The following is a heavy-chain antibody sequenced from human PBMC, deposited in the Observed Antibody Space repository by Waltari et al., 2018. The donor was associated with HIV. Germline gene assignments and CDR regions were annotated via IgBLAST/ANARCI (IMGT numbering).Heavy chain of an antibody. D-gene: IGHD2-21*02. V-gene: IGHV3-49*04. Sequence: EVQLVESGGGLVQPGRSLRLSCTASGFTFGDYAMSWVRQAPGKGLEWVGFIRSKAYGGTTEYAASVKGRFTISRDDSKSIAYLQMNSLKTEDTAVYYCTRALVVTAIPAAFDIWGQGTMVTVSS. CDR3: TRALVVTAIPAAFDI. J-gene: IGHJ3*02. CDR1: GFTFGDYA. CDR2: IRSKAYGGTT.